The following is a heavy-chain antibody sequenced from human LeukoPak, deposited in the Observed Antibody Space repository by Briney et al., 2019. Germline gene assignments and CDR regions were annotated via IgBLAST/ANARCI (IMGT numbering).Heavy chain of an antibody. J-gene: IGHJ6*03. V-gene: IGHV3-23*01. Sequence: GGSLRLSCAASGLIFSTYAMSWVRQAPGKGLDWVSSISVSGTNTYYAESVKGRFTISRDNSKNTLYLQMNSMRAEDTAVYYCARHDGVIIHGNQFYYMDVWGKGTTITVSS. CDR2: ISVSGTNT. D-gene: IGHD3-3*01. CDR1: GLIFSTYA. CDR3: ARHDGVIIHGNQFYYMDV.